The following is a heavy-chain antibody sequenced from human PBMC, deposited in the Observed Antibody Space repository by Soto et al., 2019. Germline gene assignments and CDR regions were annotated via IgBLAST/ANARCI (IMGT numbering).Heavy chain of an antibody. D-gene: IGHD2-15*01. Sequence: RGESLKISCKGSGYSFTSYWIGWVRQMPGKGLEWMGIIYPGDSGTRYSPSFQGQVTISADKSISTAYLQWSSLKASDTAMYYCARSLCSGGSCSRPVYYYYGMDVWGQGTTVTVSS. CDR2: IYPGDSGT. J-gene: IGHJ6*02. CDR3: ARSLCSGGSCSRPVYYYYGMDV. V-gene: IGHV5-51*01. CDR1: GYSFTSYW.